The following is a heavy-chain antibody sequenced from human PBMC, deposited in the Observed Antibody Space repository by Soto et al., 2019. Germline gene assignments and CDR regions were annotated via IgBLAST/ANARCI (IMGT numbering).Heavy chain of an antibody. V-gene: IGHV1-46*01. CDR3: ATNVGSTVGPDFDY. CDR1: GYTLTTYY. J-gene: IGHJ4*02. Sequence: GASVKVSCKASGYTLTTYYIHWVRQAPGQGLEWMGIIDPSGRTTNYAQKFQDRVTMTGDTSTNTVYMQLSGLRFEDTAMYYCATNVGSTVGPDFDYWGQGTLVTVSS. CDR2: IDPSGRTT. D-gene: IGHD1-26*01.